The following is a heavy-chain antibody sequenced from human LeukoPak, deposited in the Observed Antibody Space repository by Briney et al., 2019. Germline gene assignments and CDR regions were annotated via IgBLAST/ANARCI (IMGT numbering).Heavy chain of an antibody. J-gene: IGHJ4*02. CDR1: GGSFSGYY. CDR3: ARAALRVGEQQLAITFDY. V-gene: IGHV4-34*01. D-gene: IGHD6-13*01. CDR2: INHSGST. Sequence: SETLSLTCAVYGGSFSGYYWSWIRQPPGKGLEWIGEINHSGSTNYNPSLKSRVTISVDTSKNQFSLKLSSVTAADTAVYYCARAALRVGEQQLAITFDYWGQGTLVIVSS.